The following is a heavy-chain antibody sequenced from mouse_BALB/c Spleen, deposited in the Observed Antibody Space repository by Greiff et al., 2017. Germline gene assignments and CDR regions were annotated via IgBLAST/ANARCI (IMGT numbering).Heavy chain of an antibody. Sequence: EVQRVESGGGLVKPGGSLKLSCAASGFTFSSYAMSWVRQTPEKRLEWVASISSGGSTYYPDSVKGRFTISRDNARNILYLQMSSLRSEDTAMYYCARVGNYWYFDVWGAGTTVTVSS. CDR1: GFTFSSYA. V-gene: IGHV5-6-5*01. CDR3: ARVGNYWYFDV. J-gene: IGHJ1*01. CDR2: ISSGGST. D-gene: IGHD2-1*01.